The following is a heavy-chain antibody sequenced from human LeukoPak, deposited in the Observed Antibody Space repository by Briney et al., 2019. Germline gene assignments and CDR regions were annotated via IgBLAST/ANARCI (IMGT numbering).Heavy chain of an antibody. Sequence: GGSLRLSWAADGFTFSDYYMSWVRQAPGKGREWVSYISSSGSTIYYADSVKGRFTISRDNAKNSLYLQMTSLRAEDTAVYYCASGVATDGFDYWGQGTLVTVSS. V-gene: IGHV3-11*04. D-gene: IGHD5-12*01. J-gene: IGHJ4*02. CDR3: ASGVATDGFDY. CDR2: ISSSGSTI. CDR1: GFTFSDYY.